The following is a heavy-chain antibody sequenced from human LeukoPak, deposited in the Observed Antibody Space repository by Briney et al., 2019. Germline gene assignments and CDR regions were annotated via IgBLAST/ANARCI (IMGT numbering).Heavy chain of an antibody. J-gene: IGHJ4*02. D-gene: IGHD3-22*01. CDR3: ATGYYYDSSGYYYRY. CDR2: IYHSGTT. CDR1: GYSISSSSW. Sequence: SETLSLTCAVSGYSISSSSWWGWIRQPPGKGLEWIAYIYHSGTTYYNPSLQSRVTISVDTSKNQFSLKLSSVTAADTAVYYCATGYYYDSSGYYYRYWGQGTLVTVSS. V-gene: IGHV4-28*01.